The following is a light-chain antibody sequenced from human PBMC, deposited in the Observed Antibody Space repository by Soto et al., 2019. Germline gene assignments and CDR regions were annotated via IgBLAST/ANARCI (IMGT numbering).Light chain of an antibody. V-gene: IGLV2-14*01. J-gene: IGLJ3*02. CDR2: DVS. Sequence: QSALTQPASVSGSPGQSITISCTGTSSDVGGYNYVSWYQQHPGKAPKLMIYDVSTRPSGVSNRFSGSKSGNTASLTISGLQAEDEADYYCSSYTSSSTLVFGGGTKRPVL. CDR3: SSYTSSSTLV. CDR1: SSDVGGYNY.